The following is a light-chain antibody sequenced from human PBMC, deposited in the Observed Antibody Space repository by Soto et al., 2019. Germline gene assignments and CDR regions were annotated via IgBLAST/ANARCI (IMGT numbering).Light chain of an antibody. V-gene: IGLV3-27*01. CDR1: VLAKKY. J-gene: IGLJ1*01. CDR2: KDS. Sequence: ELTQPSSVSVSPGQTARITCSGDVLAKKYARWFQQKPGQAPVLVIYKDSERPSGIPERFSGSSSGTTVTLTISGAQVEDEADYYCYSAADNNRGVFGTGTKLTVL. CDR3: YSAADNNRGV.